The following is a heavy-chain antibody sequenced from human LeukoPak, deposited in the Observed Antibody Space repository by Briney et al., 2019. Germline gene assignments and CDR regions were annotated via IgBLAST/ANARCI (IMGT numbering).Heavy chain of an antibody. CDR2: INYGGST. V-gene: IGHV4-59*08. CDR1: GGSLSDDY. Sequence: SETLSLTCSVSGGSLSDDYWSWIRQPPGKALEWIAYINYGGSTNYNPSLKSRVTMSVDTSKNQFSLNLNSVSAADTAVYYCARRRPAPMVNLEEDVQYYMDVWGSGTTVTVSS. D-gene: IGHD5-18*01. CDR3: ARRRPAPMVNLEEDVQYYMDV. J-gene: IGHJ6*03.